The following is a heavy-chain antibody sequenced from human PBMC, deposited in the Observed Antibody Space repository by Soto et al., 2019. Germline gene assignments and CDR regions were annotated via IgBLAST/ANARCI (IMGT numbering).Heavy chain of an antibody. CDR3: AKAGGSDTMIVVVITYFDY. Sequence: GGSLRLSCAASGFTFSSYAMSWVRQAPGKGLEWVSAISGSGGSTYYADSVKGRFTISRDNSKNTLYLQMNSLRAEDTAVYYCAKAGGSDTMIVVVITYFDYWGQGTLVTVSS. V-gene: IGHV3-23*01. D-gene: IGHD3-22*01. J-gene: IGHJ4*02. CDR2: ISGSGGST. CDR1: GFTFSSYA.